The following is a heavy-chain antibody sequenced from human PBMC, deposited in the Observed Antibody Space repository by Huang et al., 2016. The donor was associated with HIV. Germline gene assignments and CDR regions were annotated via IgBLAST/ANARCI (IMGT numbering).Heavy chain of an antibody. D-gene: IGHD5-18*01. CDR1: EGTFSSYS. J-gene: IGHJ4*02. V-gene: IGHV1-69*13. CDR3: ARAALVNNQYFDY. CDR2: ITPIFGTT. Sequence: VQLIQSGAEVKKTGSSVRVSCRASEGTFSSYSIGWMRQAPGQGLEVRGGITPIFGTTTYAQKFQGRVSIAADESTSTAYMDLNSLRSEDTAVYYCARAALVNNQYFDYWGQGTLVTVSS.